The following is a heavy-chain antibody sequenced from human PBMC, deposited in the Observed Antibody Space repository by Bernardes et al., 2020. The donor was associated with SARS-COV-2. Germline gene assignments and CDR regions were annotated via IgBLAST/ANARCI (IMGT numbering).Heavy chain of an antibody. D-gene: IGHD3-16*01. Sequence: ASVKVSCRASGYDFSTYDMTWVRQAPGQGLEWMGWISGQSDSMNYARNVEGRLTLTKDTVTRTAYMELRSLTSDDTGVYYCARTGRGWALQRFLDFWGQGTVVTVS. J-gene: IGHJ4*02. CDR3: ARTGRGWALQRFLDF. CDR2: ISGQSDSM. V-gene: IGHV1-18*04. CDR1: GYDFSTYD.